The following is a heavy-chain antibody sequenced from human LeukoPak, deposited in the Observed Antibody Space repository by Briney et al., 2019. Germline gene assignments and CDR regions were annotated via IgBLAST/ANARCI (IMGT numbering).Heavy chain of an antibody. CDR2: INPSGGST. D-gene: IGHD3-10*01. V-gene: IGHV1-46*01. Sequence: ASVKVSCKASGYTFTSYYMHWVRQAPGQGLEWMGIINPSGGSTSYAQKFQDRVTMTRDTSTSTVYMELSSLRSEDTAVYYCARDPNTMVRGVSYGMDVWGQGTTVTVSS. CDR1: GYTFTSYY. CDR3: ARDPNTMVRGVSYGMDV. J-gene: IGHJ6*02.